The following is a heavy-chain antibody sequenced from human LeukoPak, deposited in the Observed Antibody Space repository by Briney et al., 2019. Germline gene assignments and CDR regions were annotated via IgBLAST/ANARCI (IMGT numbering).Heavy chain of an antibody. D-gene: IGHD3-3*01. CDR2: INPNSGGT. Sequence: ASVKVSCKASGYTFTGYYMHWVRQAPGQGLEWMGWINPNSGGTNYAQKFQGRVTMTRDTSISTAYMELSRLRSDDTAVYYCARDSVITIFGVVSPRGWFDPWGQGTLVTASS. J-gene: IGHJ5*02. CDR3: ARDSVITIFGVVSPRGWFDP. CDR1: GYTFTGYY. V-gene: IGHV1-2*02.